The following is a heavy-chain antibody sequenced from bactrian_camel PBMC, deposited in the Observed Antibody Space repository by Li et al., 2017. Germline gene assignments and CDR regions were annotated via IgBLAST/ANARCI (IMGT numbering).Heavy chain of an antibody. J-gene: IGHJ6*01. CDR3: AADPFRNCRATMQRWDFGY. V-gene: IGHV3S53*01. CDR1: GYIDSTHI. D-gene: IGHD4*01. CDR2: IDSRGTT. Sequence: HVQLVESGGGSVQAGGSLRLSCAVSGYIDSTHIVAWFRQAPGKEREGVARIDSRGTTEYVDSVKGRFTVFKGNAGKTLYLQMNSLRPEDTAIYFCAADPFRNCRATMQRWDFGYWGRGTQVTVS.